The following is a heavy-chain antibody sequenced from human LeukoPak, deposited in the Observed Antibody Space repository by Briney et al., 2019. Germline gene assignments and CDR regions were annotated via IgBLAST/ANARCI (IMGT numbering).Heavy chain of an antibody. V-gene: IGHV3-21*01. Sequence: KSGGSLRLSCAASGFTFSSYRMNWVRQAPGKGLEWVSSISSSSSYIYYADSVKGRFTISRDNSKNTLYLQMNSLRAEDTAVYYCAKPPYSSSWYRYYMDVWGKGTTVTVSS. CDR1: GFTFSSYR. CDR2: ISSSSSYI. J-gene: IGHJ6*03. D-gene: IGHD6-13*01. CDR3: AKPPYSSSWYRYYMDV.